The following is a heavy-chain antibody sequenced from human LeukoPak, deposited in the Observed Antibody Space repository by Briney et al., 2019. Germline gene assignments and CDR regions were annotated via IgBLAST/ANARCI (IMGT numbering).Heavy chain of an antibody. D-gene: IGHD1-26*01. Sequence: GASVKVSCKASGGTFSSYAISWVRQAPGQGLEWMGRIIPILGIANYAQKFQGRVTITADKSTSTAYMELSSLRSEDTAVYYCARARGELHSYYYYGMDVWGQGTTVTVSS. CDR2: IIPILGIA. CDR3: ARARGELHSYYYYGMDV. CDR1: GGTFSSYA. V-gene: IGHV1-69*04. J-gene: IGHJ6*02.